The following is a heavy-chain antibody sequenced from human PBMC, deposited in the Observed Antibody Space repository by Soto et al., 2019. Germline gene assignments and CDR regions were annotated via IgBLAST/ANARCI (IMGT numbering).Heavy chain of an antibody. V-gene: IGHV3-33*01. CDR3: ARGSIVAAEYGMDV. CDR2: IWPDGSKK. J-gene: IGHJ6*02. Sequence: GGSLRLSCAASGFSFSSYGMHWVRQAPGKGLEWVAVIWPDGSKKYYADSVKGRLIISRDNSKNTLYVQINSLRAEDTAVYFCARGSIVAAEYGMDVWG. CDR1: GFSFSSYG. D-gene: IGHD6-13*01.